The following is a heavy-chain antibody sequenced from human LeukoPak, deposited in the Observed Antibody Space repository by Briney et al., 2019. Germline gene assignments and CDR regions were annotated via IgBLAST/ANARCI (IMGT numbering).Heavy chain of an antibody. V-gene: IGHV1-24*01. CDR2: FDSEDGET. J-gene: IGHJ5*02. CDR3: ATPITMVRGAPFDP. CDR1: GYTPTELS. D-gene: IGHD3-10*01. Sequence: ASVKVSCKVSGYTPTELSMHWVRQAPGKGLEWMGGFDSEDGETIYAQKFQGRVTMTEDTSTDTAYMELSSLRSEDTAVYYCATPITMVRGAPFDPWGQGTLVTVSS.